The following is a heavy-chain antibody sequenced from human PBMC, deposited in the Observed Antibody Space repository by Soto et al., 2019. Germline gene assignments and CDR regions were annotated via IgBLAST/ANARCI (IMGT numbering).Heavy chain of an antibody. V-gene: IGHV1-46*01. Sequence: ASVKVSCKASGYTFTSYYMHWVRQAPGQGLEWMGIINPSGGSTSYAQKFQGRVTMTRDTSTSTAYTELGSLRSEDTAVYYCAREARDGYNSVDYWGQGTLVTVSS. D-gene: IGHD5-12*01. CDR1: GYTFTSYY. CDR3: AREARDGYNSVDY. J-gene: IGHJ4*02. CDR2: INPSGGST.